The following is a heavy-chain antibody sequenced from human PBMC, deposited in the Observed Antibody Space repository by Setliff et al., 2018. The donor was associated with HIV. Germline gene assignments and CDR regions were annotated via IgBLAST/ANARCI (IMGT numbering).Heavy chain of an antibody. CDR2: IIPIIGIT. J-gene: IGHJ3*01. CDR1: GGTFSSYA. V-gene: IGHV1-69*10. D-gene: IGHD6-19*01. CDR3: ARVPYRSAWFSGGHDAFDV. Sequence: SVKVSCKASGGTFSSYAISWVRQAPGQGLEWMGGIIPIIGITNQAQKFQGRVTITADKSTNTAYMELSSLRSDDTAVYYCARVPYRSAWFSGGHDAFDVWGQGTMVTVSS.